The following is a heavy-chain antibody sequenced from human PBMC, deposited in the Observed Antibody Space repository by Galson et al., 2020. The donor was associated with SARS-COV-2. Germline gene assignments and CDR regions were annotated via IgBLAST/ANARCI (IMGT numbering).Heavy chain of an antibody. CDR2: IYWNDNK. CDR3: ARLTYYYDSSGYFGGYYFDS. Sequence: SGTTLVKPTHTLTLTNTLSRFSLSTSGVNVRWIPPPPGKTLEWLTLIYWNDNKRYSPSLKSRLTITKDTSKNQVVLTMTNVDPVDTATYYCARLTYYYDSSGYFGGYYFDSWGQGTLVTVSS. CDR1: RFSLSTSGVN. V-gene: IGHV2-5*01. D-gene: IGHD3-22*01. J-gene: IGHJ4*02.